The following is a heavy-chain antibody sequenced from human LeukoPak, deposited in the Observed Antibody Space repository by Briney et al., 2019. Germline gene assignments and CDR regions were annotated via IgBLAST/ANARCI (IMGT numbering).Heavy chain of an antibody. CDR2: ISSSSSYI. J-gene: IGHJ4*02. V-gene: IGHV3-21*01. CDR1: GLTFRTYP. CDR3: AREGAGFDY. D-gene: IGHD6-19*01. Sequence: GGSLRLSCAASGLTFRTYPMSWVRQAPGKGLEWVSSISSSSSYIYYADSVKGRFTISRDNAKNSLYLQMNSLRAEDTAVYYCAREGAGFDYWGQGTLVTVSS.